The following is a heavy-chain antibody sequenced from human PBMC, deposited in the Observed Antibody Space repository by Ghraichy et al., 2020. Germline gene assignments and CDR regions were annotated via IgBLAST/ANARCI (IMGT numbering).Heavy chain of an antibody. V-gene: IGHV4-61*01. J-gene: IGHJ6*04. D-gene: IGHD5-12*01. CDR3: ARDNIVATILGV. Sequence: SETLSLTCTVSGGSVSSGSYYWSWIRQPPGKGLEWIGYIYYSGSTNYNPSLKSRVTISVDTSKNQFSLKLSSVTAADTAVYYCARDNIVATILGVWGKGTTVTVSS. CDR1: GGSVSSGSYY. CDR2: IYYSGST.